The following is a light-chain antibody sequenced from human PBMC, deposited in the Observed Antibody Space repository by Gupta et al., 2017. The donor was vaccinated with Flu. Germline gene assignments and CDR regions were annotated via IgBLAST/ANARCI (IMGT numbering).Light chain of an antibody. J-gene: IGLJ2*01. Sequence: QSALTQPASVSGSPGQSITISCTGTSSDVGGFNYVSWYQQHPGKAPKLMIYDVSNRPSGGSNRFSGSKSGITASLTISGLQAEDEAAYYCSSYRSSSALALAFGGGTKLT. CDR3: SSYRSSSALALA. V-gene: IGLV2-14*03. CDR2: DVS. CDR1: SSDVGGFNY.